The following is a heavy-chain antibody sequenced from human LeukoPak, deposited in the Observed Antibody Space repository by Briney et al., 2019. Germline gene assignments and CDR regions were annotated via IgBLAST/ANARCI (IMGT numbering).Heavy chain of an antibody. J-gene: IGHJ4*02. Sequence: NPSETLSLTCAVYGGSFSGYYWSWLRLPPGKGLEWIGYIYYTGATYYNPSLKSRVTISLDTSKNHFSLKLSSVTAADAAVYYCARAGYSYGTGYYFDYWGQGALVTVSS. CDR2: IYYTGAT. CDR3: ARAGYSYGTGYYFDY. CDR1: GGSFSGYY. V-gene: IGHV4-59*01. D-gene: IGHD5-18*01.